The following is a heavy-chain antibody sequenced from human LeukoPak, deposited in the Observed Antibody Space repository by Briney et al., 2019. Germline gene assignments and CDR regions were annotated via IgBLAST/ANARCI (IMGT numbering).Heavy chain of an antibody. Sequence: GASVKVSCKASGYTFTNYYMHWVRQAPGQGLEWMGLINPSGGSTNYAQKFQGRVTMTRDTSTSTVYMELSSLRSEDTAVYYCARDIRWSSSWDHPEEKAQNDYWGQGTLVTVSS. CDR3: ARDIRWSSSWDHPEEKAQNDY. D-gene: IGHD6-13*01. J-gene: IGHJ4*02. CDR1: GYTFTNYY. CDR2: INPSGGST. V-gene: IGHV1-46*01.